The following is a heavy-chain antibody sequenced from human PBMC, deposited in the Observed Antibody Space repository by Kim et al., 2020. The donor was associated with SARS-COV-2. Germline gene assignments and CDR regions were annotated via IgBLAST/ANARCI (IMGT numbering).Heavy chain of an antibody. CDR2: IKQDGSEK. Sequence: GGSLRLSCAASGFTFSSYWMSWVRQAPGKGLEWVANIKQDGSEKYYVDSVKGRFTISRDNAKNSLYLQMNSLRAEDTAVYYCARDGGSTIFGVVPPSDGMDVWGQGTTVTVSS. CDR3: ARDGGSTIFGVVPPSDGMDV. CDR1: GFTFSSYW. D-gene: IGHD3-3*01. J-gene: IGHJ6*02. V-gene: IGHV3-7*01.